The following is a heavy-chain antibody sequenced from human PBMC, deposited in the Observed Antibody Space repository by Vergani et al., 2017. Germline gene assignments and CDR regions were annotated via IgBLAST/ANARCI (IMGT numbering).Heavy chain of an antibody. D-gene: IGHD2-21*02. CDR1: GGSFSGYY. CDR3: ESRAYCGGDCYDGDAFDI. J-gene: IGHJ3*02. Sequence: QVQLQQWGAGLLKPSETLSLTCAVYGGSFSGYYWSWIRQPPGKGLEWIGEINHSGSTNYNPSLKSRVTISVDTSKNPFSLKLISVTAADAAVYYCESRAYCGGDCYDGDAFDIWGQGTMVTVSS. CDR2: INHSGST. V-gene: IGHV4-34*01.